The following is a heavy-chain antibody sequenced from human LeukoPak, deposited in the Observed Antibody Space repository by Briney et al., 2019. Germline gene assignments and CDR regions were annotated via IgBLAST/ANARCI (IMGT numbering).Heavy chain of an antibody. V-gene: IGHV3-21*01. CDR2: ISSSSSYI. D-gene: IGHD6-13*01. CDR3: ARERAAAGLDY. CDR1: GLTFSSYS. Sequence: PGGSLRLSCAASGLTFSSYSVNWVRQAPGKGLEWVSSISSSSSYIYYADSVKGRFTISRDNAKNSLYLQMNSLRAEDTAVYYCARERAAAGLDYWGQGTLVAVSS. J-gene: IGHJ4*02.